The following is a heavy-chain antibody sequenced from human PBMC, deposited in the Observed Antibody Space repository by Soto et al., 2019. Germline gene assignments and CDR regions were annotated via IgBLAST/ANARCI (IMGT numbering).Heavy chain of an antibody. D-gene: IGHD2-2*01. Sequence: ASVKVSCKASGYTFTSYGISWVRQAPGQGLEWMGWISAYNGDTNYAQKLQGRVTMTTDTSTSTAYMELRSLRSDDTAVYYCARVDCSSASCSRGHYYCYGMDVWGQGTTVTVSS. CDR2: ISAYNGDT. J-gene: IGHJ6*02. CDR3: ARVDCSSASCSRGHYYCYGMDV. V-gene: IGHV1-18*04. CDR1: GYTFTSYG.